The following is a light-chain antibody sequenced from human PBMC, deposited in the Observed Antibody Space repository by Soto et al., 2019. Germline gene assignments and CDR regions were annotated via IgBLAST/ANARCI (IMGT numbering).Light chain of an antibody. CDR3: MQALQTPLT. CDR1: QSLRHFNGYNY. Sequence: DIVMTQSPLSLPVTPGEPASISCRSSQSLRHFNGYNYVDWYLQKPGQSPQLLIYLGSNRASGVPDRFSGSGSGTDFTLKISRVEAEDVGVYYCMQALQTPLTFGGGTKVDI. CDR2: LGS. J-gene: IGKJ4*01. V-gene: IGKV2-28*01.